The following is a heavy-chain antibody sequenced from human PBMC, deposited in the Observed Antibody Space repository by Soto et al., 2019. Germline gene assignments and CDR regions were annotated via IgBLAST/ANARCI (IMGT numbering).Heavy chain of an antibody. V-gene: IGHV4-31*03. CDR2: IYDNGAT. D-gene: IGHD3-10*01. CDR1: GGSIRNGGYY. Sequence: SETLSLTCTVSGGSIRNGGYYWSWVRQHPRTGLEWIGYIYDNGATYSNPSLKSRVTISVDTSKNQFSLKVTSVTAADSAVYYCARVKREFGEILPDYWGHGTLVTVSS. J-gene: IGHJ4*01. CDR3: ARVKREFGEILPDY.